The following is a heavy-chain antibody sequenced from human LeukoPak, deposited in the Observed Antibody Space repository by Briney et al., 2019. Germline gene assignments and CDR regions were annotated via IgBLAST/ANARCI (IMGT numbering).Heavy chain of an antibody. CDR3: ARARYCSSTSCYWGPFDP. V-gene: IGHV4-4*02. CDR2: IYHSGST. D-gene: IGHD2-2*01. CDR1: GGSISSSNW. J-gene: IGHJ5*02. Sequence: SETLSLTCAVSGGSISSSNWWSWVRQPPGKGLEWIGEIYHSGSTNYNPSLKSRVTISVDKSKNQFSLKLSSVTAADTAVHYCARARYCSSTSCYWGPFDPWGQGTLVTVSS.